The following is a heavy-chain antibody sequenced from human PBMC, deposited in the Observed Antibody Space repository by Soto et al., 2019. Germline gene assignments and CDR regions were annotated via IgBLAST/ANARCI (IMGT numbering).Heavy chain of an antibody. D-gene: IGHD2-8*01. Sequence: EVQLLESGGGLVQPGGSLRLSCAASGFTFSSYVMSWVRQAPGKGLEWVSAISGSGGSTYYADSVKGRFTISRDNSKNTLYLQMNSLIAEDTAVYYCAKDFVLVVYAWGLRQNSGAFDIWGQGRMVTVSS. CDR1: GFTFSSYV. CDR3: AKDFVLVVYAWGLRQNSGAFDI. V-gene: IGHV3-23*01. J-gene: IGHJ3*02. CDR2: ISGSGGST.